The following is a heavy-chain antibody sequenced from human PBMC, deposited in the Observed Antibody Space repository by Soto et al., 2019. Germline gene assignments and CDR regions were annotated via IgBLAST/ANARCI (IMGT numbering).Heavy chain of an antibody. D-gene: IGHD3-3*01. CDR1: GFTFSSYA. CDR3: AKEEYDFWKTQGQGFDY. Sequence: EVQLLESGGGLVQPGGSLRLSCAASGFTFSSYAMSWVRQAPGKGLEWVSAISGSGGSTYYADSVKGRFTISRDNSKNTLYLQMNSLRAEDTAVYYCAKEEYDFWKTQGQGFDYWGQGTLVTVSS. CDR2: ISGSGGST. J-gene: IGHJ4*02. V-gene: IGHV3-23*01.